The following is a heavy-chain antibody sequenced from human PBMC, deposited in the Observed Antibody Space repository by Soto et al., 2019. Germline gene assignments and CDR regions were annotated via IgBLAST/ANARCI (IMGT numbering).Heavy chain of an antibody. CDR2: ISWNSGVI. CDR3: XXXXXXXXXXXNHAFDV. V-gene: IGHV3-9*01. CDR1: GFTFDDYA. Sequence: EMLLVESGGGLVQPGRYLRLSCAASGFTFDDYAMHWVRQVPGKGLEWVSGISWNSGVIDYADSVKGRFTISRDSXXXXXXXXXXXXXXXXXXXXXXXXXXXXXXXXXNHAFDVWGQGTMVSVYS. J-gene: IGHJ3*01.